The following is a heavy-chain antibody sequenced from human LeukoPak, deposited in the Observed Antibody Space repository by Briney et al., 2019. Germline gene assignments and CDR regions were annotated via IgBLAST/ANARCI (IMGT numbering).Heavy chain of an antibody. J-gene: IGHJ4*02. CDR3: ASPTIFGVVIENDY. V-gene: IGHV1-69*01. D-gene: IGHD3-3*01. Sequence: SVKVSCKASGGTFSSYAISWVRQAPGQGLEWMGGIIPIFGTANYAQKFQGRVTITADESTSTAYMELSSLRSEDTAVYYCASPTIFGVVIENDYWGQGTLVTVSS. CDR2: IIPIFGTA. CDR1: GGTFSSYA.